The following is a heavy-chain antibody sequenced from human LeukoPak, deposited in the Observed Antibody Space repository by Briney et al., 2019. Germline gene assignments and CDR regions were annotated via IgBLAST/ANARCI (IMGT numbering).Heavy chain of an antibody. CDR1: GFTFSSYS. J-gene: IGHJ4*02. D-gene: IGHD6-13*01. CDR2: ISSSSSYI. Sequence: GGSLRLSCAASGFTFSSYSMNWVRQAPGKGLEWVSSISSSSSYIYYADSVKGRFTISRDNAKNSLYLQMNSLRAEDTAVYYCARDASRGSSWYYFDYWGQGTLSPSPQ. CDR3: ARDASRGSSWYYFDY. V-gene: IGHV3-21*01.